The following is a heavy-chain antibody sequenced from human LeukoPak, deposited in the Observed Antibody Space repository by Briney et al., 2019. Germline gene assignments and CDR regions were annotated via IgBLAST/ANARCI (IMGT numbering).Heavy chain of an antibody. CDR1: GYTFTSYY. CDR2: INPSGGST. Sequence: ASVKVSCKASGYTFTSYYMHWVRQAPGQGLEWMGIINPSGGSTSYAQKFQGRVTMTRDMSTSTVYMELSSLSYEDTAVYYCARGPLVWLRPFNAFDIWGTGTMVPVSS. D-gene: IGHD5-12*01. V-gene: IGHV1-46*01. CDR3: ARGPLVWLRPFNAFDI. J-gene: IGHJ3*02.